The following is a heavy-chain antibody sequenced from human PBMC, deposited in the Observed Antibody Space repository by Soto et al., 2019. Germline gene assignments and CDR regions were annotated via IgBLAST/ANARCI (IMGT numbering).Heavy chain of an antibody. CDR2: IYYSGST. J-gene: IGHJ5*02. V-gene: IGHV4-59*01. D-gene: IGHD1-26*01. CDR1: GGSISSYY. CDR3: ARVRSYSISWFDP. Sequence: SETLSLTCTVSGGSISSYYWSWIRQPPGKGLEWIGYIYYSGSTNYNPSLKSRVTISVDTSKNQFSLKLSSVTAADTAVYYCARVRSYSISWFDPWSQGTLVTVSS.